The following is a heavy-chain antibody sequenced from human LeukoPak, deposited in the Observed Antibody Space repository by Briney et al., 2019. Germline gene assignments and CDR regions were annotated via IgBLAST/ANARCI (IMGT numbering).Heavy chain of an antibody. CDR1: GWSFNDYY. V-gene: IGHV4-34*01. Sequence: PSETLSLTCAVYGWSFNDYYWNWIRQPPGKGLEWMGEITARGDTKYTPSLKRRVTISVDTSKTQFSLRLTSMIPAATALFSCARGQVPAARVYIWFDPWGRGTLVTVSS. CDR3: ARGQVPAARVYIWFDP. CDR2: ITARGDT. J-gene: IGHJ5*02. D-gene: IGHD2-2*01.